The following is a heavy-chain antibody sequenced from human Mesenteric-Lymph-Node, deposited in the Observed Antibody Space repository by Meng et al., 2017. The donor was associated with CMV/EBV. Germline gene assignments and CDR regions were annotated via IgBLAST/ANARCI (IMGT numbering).Heavy chain of an antibody. V-gene: IGHV3-11*04. CDR2: ISGSGSSI. J-gene: IGHJ6*02. CDR3: ARDFWSGYSSYYYYGMDV. Sequence: GGSLRLSCATSGFTFSDYYMNWIRQAPGKGLEWLSYISGSGSSIYYADSVKGRFTISRDNAKNSLYLQMNSLRAEDTAVYYCARDFWSGYSSYYYYGMDVWGQGTTVTVSS. D-gene: IGHD3-3*01. CDR1: GFTFSDYY.